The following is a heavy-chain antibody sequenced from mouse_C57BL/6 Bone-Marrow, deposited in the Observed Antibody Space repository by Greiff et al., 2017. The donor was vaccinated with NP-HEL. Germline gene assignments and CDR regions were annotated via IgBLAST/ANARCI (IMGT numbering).Heavy chain of an antibody. D-gene: IGHD2-1*01. J-gene: IGHJ2*01. CDR1: GFNIKDYY. V-gene: IGHV14-2*01. CDR2: MEPEDGET. Sequence: EVQLQHSLAESVKPGASVKLSCTASGFNIKDYYMHWVKQRTEQGLEWIGRMEPEDGETKYAPKFQGKATITADTSSNTAYLQLSSLTSEDTAVYYCASDLLWPRRYFDYWGQGTTLTVSS. CDR3: ASDLLWPRRYFDY.